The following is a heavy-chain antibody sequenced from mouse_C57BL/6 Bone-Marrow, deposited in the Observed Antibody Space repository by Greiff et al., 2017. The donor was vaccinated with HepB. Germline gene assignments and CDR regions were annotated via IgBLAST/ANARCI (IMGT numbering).Heavy chain of an antibody. D-gene: IGHD1-1*01. V-gene: IGHV1-50*01. Sequence: QVPLQQPGAELVTPGASVTLSCPASGSTFTLSFLPCFKPRPVPGLSWIGEIDPSDSYTTYNPKFKGKATLTVDPSSSTAYMQLSSLTSEDSAVYYCARPGGSEFAYWGQGTLVTVSA. J-gene: IGHJ3*01. CDR2: IDPSDSYT. CDR1: GSTFTLSF. CDR3: ARPGGSEFAY.